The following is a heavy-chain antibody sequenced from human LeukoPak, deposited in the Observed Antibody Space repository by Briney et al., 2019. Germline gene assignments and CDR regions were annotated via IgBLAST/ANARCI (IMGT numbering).Heavy chain of an antibody. CDR1: GYRFTTYW. CDR3: ARRGYSYSDFDF. V-gene: IGHV5-51*01. J-gene: IGHJ4*02. Sequence: GASLQISCKGSGYRFTTYWIGWVRRMPGKGLDWMGIIYPGDSDTRYSPSFRGQVTISADKSINTAYLQWSGLKASDTAMYYCARRGYSYSDFDFWGQGTLVTVSS. CDR2: IYPGDSDT. D-gene: IGHD5-18*01.